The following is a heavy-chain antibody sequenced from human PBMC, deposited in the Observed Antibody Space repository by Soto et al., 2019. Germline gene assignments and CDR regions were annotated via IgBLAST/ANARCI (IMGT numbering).Heavy chain of an antibody. CDR3: ARVGYYYDSSGYYRAFDI. CDR2: IIPNSGGT. CDR1: GGTFSSHA. J-gene: IGHJ3*02. V-gene: IGHV1-2*04. Sequence: ASVKVSCKASGGTFSSHAISWVRQAPGRGLEWMGGIIPNSGGTNYAQKFQGWVTMTRDTSISTAYMELSRLRSDDTAVYYCARVGYYYDSSGYYRAFDIWGQGTMVTVSS. D-gene: IGHD3-22*01.